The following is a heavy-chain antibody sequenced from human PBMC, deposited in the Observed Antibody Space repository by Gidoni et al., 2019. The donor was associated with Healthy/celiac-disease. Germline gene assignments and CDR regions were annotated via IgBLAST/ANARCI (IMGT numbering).Heavy chain of an antibody. CDR3: ARGPGWLLSGRLATEIHDDAFDI. Sequence: QVQLVESGGGVVQPGRSLRLSCAASGFTFSRFGIHWVRQAPGKGLEGVAVIWYDGSNKYYADSVKGRFTISRDNSKNTLYLQMNSLRAEDTAVYYCARGPGWLLSGRLATEIHDDAFDIWGQGTMVTVSS. V-gene: IGHV3-33*01. CDR1: GFTFSRFG. J-gene: IGHJ3*02. CDR2: IWYDGSNK. D-gene: IGHD3-3*01.